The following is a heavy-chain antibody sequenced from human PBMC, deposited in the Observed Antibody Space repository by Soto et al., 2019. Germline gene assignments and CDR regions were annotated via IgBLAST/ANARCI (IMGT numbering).Heavy chain of an antibody. J-gene: IGHJ4*02. CDR1: GGSISSYY. V-gene: IGHV4-59*01. CDR2: IYYSGST. CDR3: ARARFLEWFFDY. Sequence: SETLSLTCTVSGGSISSYYWSWIRQPPGKGLEWIGYIYYSGSTNYNPSLKSRVTISVDTSKNQFSLKLSSVTAADTAVYYCARARFLEWFFDYWGQGTLVTVS. D-gene: IGHD3-3*01.